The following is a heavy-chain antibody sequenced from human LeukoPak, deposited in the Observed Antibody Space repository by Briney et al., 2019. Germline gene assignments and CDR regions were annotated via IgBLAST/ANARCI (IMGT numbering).Heavy chain of an antibody. CDR3: AREGHDTSGYYYPNWFDP. Sequence: ASVKVSFKASGYTFTIYGISWVRQAPGQGREGMGWISAYNNNTIYAQNLQGRLTMTTDTSTSTAYMELRSLRSDDTAMYYCAREGHDTSGYYYPNWFDPWGQGTLVAVSS. CDR2: ISAYNNNT. V-gene: IGHV1-18*01. CDR1: GYTFTIYG. D-gene: IGHD3-22*01. J-gene: IGHJ5*02.